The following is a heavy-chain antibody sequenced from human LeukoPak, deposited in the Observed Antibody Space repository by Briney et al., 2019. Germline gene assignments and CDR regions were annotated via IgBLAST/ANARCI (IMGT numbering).Heavy chain of an antibody. J-gene: IGHJ4*02. CDR3: ARDREVRGVIIAACYFDY. V-gene: IGHV4-61*01. CDR2: IYYSGST. CDR1: GGSISSGSYY. D-gene: IGHD3-10*01. Sequence: SETLSLTCTVSGGSISSGSYYWSWIRQPPGKGLEWIGYIYYSGSTNYNPSLKSRVTMSVDTSKNQFSLKLSSVTAADTAVYYCARDREVRGVIIAACYFDYWGQGTLVTVSS.